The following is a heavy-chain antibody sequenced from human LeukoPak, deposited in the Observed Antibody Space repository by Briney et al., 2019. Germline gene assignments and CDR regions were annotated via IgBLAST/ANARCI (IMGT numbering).Heavy chain of an antibody. V-gene: IGHV5-51*01. CDR2: IYSGDSDT. CDR3: ARLPGIVATIERYFDY. Sequence: GESLKISCKCSGYSFNSYWIGCVRQMPGKGLEWMGIIYSGDSDTRYSPSFQGQVTISADKSISTAYLQWSSLKASDTAMYYCARLPGIVATIERYFDYWGQGTLVTVSS. J-gene: IGHJ4*02. D-gene: IGHD5-12*01. CDR1: GYSFNSYW.